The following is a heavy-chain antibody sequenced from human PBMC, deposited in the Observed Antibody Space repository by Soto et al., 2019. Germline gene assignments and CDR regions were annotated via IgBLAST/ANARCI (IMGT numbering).Heavy chain of an antibody. V-gene: IGHV3-74*01. CDR1: GFRFSAYW. J-gene: IGHJ4*01. CDR3: VRDSARAFDY. CDR2: ISNDDNSA. D-gene: IGHD3-10*01. Sequence: EVHLVESGGGLVRPGGSLRLSCAASGFRFSAYWIHWVRQVPGKGLAWVSHISNDDNSATYADSVKGRFTISRDDAKNTVYLQMNSLRADDTAVYYCVRDSARAFDYWGRGTHVTVSS.